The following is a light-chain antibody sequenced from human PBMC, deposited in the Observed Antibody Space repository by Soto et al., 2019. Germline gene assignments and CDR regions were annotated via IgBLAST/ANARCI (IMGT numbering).Light chain of an antibody. CDR2: EVS. J-gene: IGLJ2*01. CDR1: SSDVGGYNY. V-gene: IGLV2-8*01. CDR3: SSYAGSNNLL. Sequence: QSALTQPPSASGSPGHSVTISCTGTSSDVGGYNYVSWYQQHPGKAPQLMIYEVSRRPSGVPDRFSVSKSGNTASLTVSGLQAEDEADYYCSSYAGSNNLLFGGGTKLTVL.